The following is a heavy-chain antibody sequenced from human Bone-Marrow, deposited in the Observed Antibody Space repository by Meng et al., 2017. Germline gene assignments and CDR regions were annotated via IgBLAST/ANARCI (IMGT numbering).Heavy chain of an antibody. D-gene: IGHD3-22*01. J-gene: IGHJ4*02. Sequence: GESLKISCKGSGYTFTSYWIGWVRQRPGKGLEWMGIIYPGDSDTTYSPSFQGQVTISVDKSINTAYLQWGSLKASDTAMYYCARHIATYDSTLLLDFWGQGTLVTAPQ. CDR2: IYPGDSDT. V-gene: IGHV5-51*01. CDR1: GYTFTSYW. CDR3: ARHIATYDSTLLLDF.